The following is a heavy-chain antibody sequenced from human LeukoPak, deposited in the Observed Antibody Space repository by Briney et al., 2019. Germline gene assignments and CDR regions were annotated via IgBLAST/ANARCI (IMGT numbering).Heavy chain of an antibody. J-gene: IGHJ4*02. CDR2: ISAYNGNT. CDR3: VRMMYAIPILDY. D-gene: IGHD2-8*01. CDR1: GYTFTSYG. V-gene: IGHV1-18*01. Sequence: ASVKVSCKASGYTFTSYGFSWVRQAPGQGLEWMGWISAYNGNTNYAQKLQGRVTMTTDTSTSTAYMELRSLRSDDTAVYYCVRMMYAIPILDYWGQGTLVTVSS.